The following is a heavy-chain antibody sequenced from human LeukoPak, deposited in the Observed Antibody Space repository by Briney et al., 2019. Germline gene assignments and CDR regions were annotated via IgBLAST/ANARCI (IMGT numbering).Heavy chain of an antibody. V-gene: IGHV4-34*01. Sequence: SETLSLTCAVYGGSFSGYYWSWIRQPPGKGLEWIGEINHSGSTNYNPSLKSRVTISVDTSKNQFSLKLSSVTAADTAVYYCARSGGDGDYRNKFDYWGQGTLVTVSS. CDR2: INHSGST. CDR1: GGSFSGYY. D-gene: IGHD4-17*01. CDR3: ARSGGDGDYRNKFDY. J-gene: IGHJ4*02.